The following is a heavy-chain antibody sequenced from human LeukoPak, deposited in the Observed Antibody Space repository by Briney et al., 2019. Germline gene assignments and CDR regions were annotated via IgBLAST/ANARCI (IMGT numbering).Heavy chain of an antibody. Sequence: RESGPTLVKPTQTLTLTCTFSGFALSTPGVGVGWIRQPPGKALEWLALLYWDDDKRYSPTLQSRLTITKDTSKNQVALKMTNMDPVDTATYYCAHSLWYRTTQRYDSSAYFNDYWGQGTLVTVSS. CDR1: GFALSTPGVG. V-gene: IGHV2-5*02. D-gene: IGHD3-22*01. CDR3: AHSLWYRTTQRYDSSAYFNDY. J-gene: IGHJ4*02. CDR2: LYWDDDK.